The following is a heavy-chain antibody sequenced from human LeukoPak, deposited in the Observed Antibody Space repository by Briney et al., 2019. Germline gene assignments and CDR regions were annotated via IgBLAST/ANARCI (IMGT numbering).Heavy chain of an antibody. CDR1: ALTFSSYW. CDR2: IKQDGSEK. V-gene: IGHV3-7*04. CDR3: ARVIAVAVNDY. Sequence: GGSLRLSCAASALTFSSYWMSWVPQAPGKGLEWVANIKQDGSEKYYVDSVKGRFTISRDNAKNSLYLQMNSLRAEDTAVYYCARVIAVAVNDYWGQGTLVTVSS. D-gene: IGHD6-19*01. J-gene: IGHJ4*02.